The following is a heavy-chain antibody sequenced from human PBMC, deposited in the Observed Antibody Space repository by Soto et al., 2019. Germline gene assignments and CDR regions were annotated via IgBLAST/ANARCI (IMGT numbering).Heavy chain of an antibody. Sequence: ASVKVSCKASAYTFTNYYIHWVRQAPGQGLEWMGIINPSGEITRSAQKFQGRVTMTRDTSTSTVYMELSSLRSEDTAVYYCARGRGDYCTNGVCYLSWFDPWGQGTLVTVSS. CDR2: INPSGEIT. D-gene: IGHD2-8*01. CDR1: AYTFTNYY. CDR3: ARGRGDYCTNGVCYLSWFDP. V-gene: IGHV1-46*01. J-gene: IGHJ5*02.